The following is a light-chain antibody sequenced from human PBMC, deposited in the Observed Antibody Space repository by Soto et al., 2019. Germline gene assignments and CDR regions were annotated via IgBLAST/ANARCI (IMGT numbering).Light chain of an antibody. CDR3: SSYTSSSTRV. CDR1: SSDVGGYNY. J-gene: IGLJ1*01. Sequence: QSALTQPASVSGSPGQSITISCTGTSSDVGGYNYVSWYQQHPGKAPKVMIYDVTTRPSGVSNRFSGSKSGNTASLTISGLEGEDEADYYCSSYTSSSTRVFGTGTKLTVL. V-gene: IGLV2-14*01. CDR2: DVT.